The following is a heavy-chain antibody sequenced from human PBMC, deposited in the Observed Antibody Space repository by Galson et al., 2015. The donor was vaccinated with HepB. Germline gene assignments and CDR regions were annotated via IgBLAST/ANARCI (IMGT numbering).Heavy chain of an antibody. D-gene: IGHD5-18*01. CDR1: GFTVSSNY. V-gene: IGHV3-23*01. Sequence: SLRLSCAASGFTVSSNYMSWVRQAPGKGLEWVSAISGSGGSTYYADSVKGRFTISRDNSKNTLYLQMNSLRAEDTAVYCCAKDGLGIQLWPIDYWGQGTLVTVSS. CDR2: ISGSGGST. J-gene: IGHJ4*02. CDR3: AKDGLGIQLWPIDY.